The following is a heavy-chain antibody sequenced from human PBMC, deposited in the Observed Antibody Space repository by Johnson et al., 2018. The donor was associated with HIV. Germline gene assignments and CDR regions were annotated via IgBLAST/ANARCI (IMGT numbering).Heavy chain of an antibody. Sequence: MLLVESGGGLVQPGGSLRLSCAASGFTFSSYAMHWVRQAPGKGLEYVSAISSNGGSTYYANSVKGRFTISRDNSKNTLYLQMNSLRAEDTAVYYCAKGYGGNGGAFDIWGQGTMVTVSS. D-gene: IGHD4-23*01. J-gene: IGHJ3*02. CDR3: AKGYGGNGGAFDI. V-gene: IGHV3-64*01. CDR1: GFTFSSYA. CDR2: ISSNGGST.